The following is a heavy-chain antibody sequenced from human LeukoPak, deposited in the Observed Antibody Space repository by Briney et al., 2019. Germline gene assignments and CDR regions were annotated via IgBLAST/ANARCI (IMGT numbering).Heavy chain of an antibody. V-gene: IGHV4-39*01. D-gene: IGHD1-1*01. CDR2: IHHVRSS. Sequence: PSETLSLTCTVSGASLSSRNCYWGWLRQPPGRGLEGMGRIHHVRSSHNPPPLKSRLTMSVDTPKNRFSLTLRSVTAADTAVYYCARGVRGTTASFDSWGQGTLVTVSS. CDR1: GASLSSRNCY. CDR3: ARGVRGTTASFDS. J-gene: IGHJ4*02.